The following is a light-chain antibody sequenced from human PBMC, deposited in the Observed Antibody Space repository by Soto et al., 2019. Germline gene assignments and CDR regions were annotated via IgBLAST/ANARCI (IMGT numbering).Light chain of an antibody. CDR3: QQYNSYYPKT. Sequence: DIKMTQSPSSRSAYVGDRVTIPCRASQSISSWLAWYQQKPGKAPKLMIYDASSLESGVPSRFSGSGSGTEFTLTISSLQPDDFANYDCQQYNSYYPKTFGPGTKVDIK. J-gene: IGKJ3*01. V-gene: IGKV1-5*01. CDR1: QSISSW. CDR2: DAS.